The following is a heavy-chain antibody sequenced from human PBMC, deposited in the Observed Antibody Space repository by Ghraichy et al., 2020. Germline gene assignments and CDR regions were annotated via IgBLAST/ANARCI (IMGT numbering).Heavy chain of an antibody. CDR1: GYTLTELS. J-gene: IGHJ6*02. CDR3: ATGDIVVVPAARYYYYYGMDV. V-gene: IGHV1-24*01. Sequence: ASVKVSCTVSGYTLTELSMHWVRQAPGKGLEWMGGFDPEDGETIYAQKFQGRVTMTEDTSTDTAYMELSSLRSEDTAVYYCATGDIVVVPAARYYYYYGMDVWGQGTTVTVSS. CDR2: FDPEDGET. D-gene: IGHD2-2*01.